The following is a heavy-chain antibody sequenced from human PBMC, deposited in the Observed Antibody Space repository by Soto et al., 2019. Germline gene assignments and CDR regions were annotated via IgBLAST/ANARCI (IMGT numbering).Heavy chain of an antibody. J-gene: IGHJ6*03. CDR3: VRRKGDYLPEGNLYYYYHMDV. CDR1: GYRFTSYW. V-gene: IGHV5-51*01. CDR2: IYPGDSDI. Sequence: GESLKISCKASGYRFTSYWVGWVRQMPAKGLEWMGIIYPGDSDIRYRPSFQGQVIISADKSINTAYLQWSSLKASDTAMYYCVRRKGDYLPEGNLYYYYHMDVWGKGTTVTVSS. D-gene: IGHD4-17*01.